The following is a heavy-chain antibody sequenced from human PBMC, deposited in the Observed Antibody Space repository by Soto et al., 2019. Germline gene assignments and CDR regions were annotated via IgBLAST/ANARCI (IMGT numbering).Heavy chain of an antibody. D-gene: IGHD2-8*01. Sequence: SETLSLTCAVYGGSFSGYYWSWIRQPPGKGLEWIGEINHSGSTNYNPSLKSRVTISVDTSKNQFSLKLSSVTAADTAVYYCARGGYCTNGVCRRSYYYYYMDVWGKGTTVTVSS. CDR2: INHSGST. CDR3: ARGGYCTNGVCRRSYYYYYMDV. CDR1: GGSFSGYY. V-gene: IGHV4-34*01. J-gene: IGHJ6*03.